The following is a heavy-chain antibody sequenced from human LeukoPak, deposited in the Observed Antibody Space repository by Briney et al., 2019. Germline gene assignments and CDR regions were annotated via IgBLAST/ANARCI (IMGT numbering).Heavy chain of an antibody. V-gene: IGHV4-59*12. CDR1: GGSISSYY. CDR2: THYIEST. D-gene: IGHD6-19*01. CDR3: ARNPTVATSRSWFDP. J-gene: IGHJ5*02. Sequence: PSETLSLTCTVSGGSISSYYWSWIRQPPGEGLEWIGYTHYIESTTYNPSLKSRVTMSVDTSKHQISLKLSFVTAADTAVYYCARNPTVATSRSWFDPWGQGTLVTVSS.